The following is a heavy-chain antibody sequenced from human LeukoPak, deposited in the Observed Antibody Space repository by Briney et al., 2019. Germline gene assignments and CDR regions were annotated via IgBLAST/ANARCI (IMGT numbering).Heavy chain of an antibody. V-gene: IGHV3-23*01. CDR1: GFTFSSYA. Sequence: GGSLRLSCAASGFTFSSYAMSWVRQAPGKGLEWVSAISGSGGSTYYADSVKGRFTISRDNAKNTLYLQMNSLRAEDTAVYYCAKVFDVYDFWSGYYTYYYYMDVWGKGTTVTVSS. CDR3: AKVFDVYDFWSGYYTYYYYMDV. CDR2: ISGSGGST. J-gene: IGHJ6*03. D-gene: IGHD3-3*01.